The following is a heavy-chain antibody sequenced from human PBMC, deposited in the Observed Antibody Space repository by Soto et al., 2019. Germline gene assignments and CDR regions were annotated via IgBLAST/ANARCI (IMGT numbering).Heavy chain of an antibody. Sequence: PGGSLRLSCAASGFTFSDYYMSWIRQAPGKGLEWVSYISSSSSYTNYADSVKGRFTISRDNAKNSLYLQMNSLRAEDTAVYYCARESGYDFWSGYYTETYGMDVWGQGTTVTVSS. CDR2: ISSSSSYT. CDR3: ARESGYDFWSGYYTETYGMDV. J-gene: IGHJ6*02. CDR1: GFTFSDYY. V-gene: IGHV3-11*06. D-gene: IGHD3-3*01.